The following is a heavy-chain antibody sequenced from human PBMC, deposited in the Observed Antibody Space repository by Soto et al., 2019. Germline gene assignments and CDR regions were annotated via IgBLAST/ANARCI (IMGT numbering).Heavy chain of an antibody. CDR3: ARVPIVVVPALTYNWFDP. CDR1: GYTFTSYG. CDR2: ISAYNGNT. Sequence: ASVKVSCKASGYTFTSYGISWVRQAPGQGLEWMGWISAYNGNTNYAQKLQGRVTMTTDTSTSTAYMELRSLRSDDTAVYYCARVPIVVVPALTYNWFDPWGQGTLVTVSS. V-gene: IGHV1-18*01. J-gene: IGHJ5*02. D-gene: IGHD2-2*01.